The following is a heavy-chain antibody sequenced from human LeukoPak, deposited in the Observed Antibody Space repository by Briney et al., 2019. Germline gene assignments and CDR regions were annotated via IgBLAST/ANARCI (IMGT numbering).Heavy chain of an antibody. V-gene: IGHV4-39*01. D-gene: IGHD3-22*01. CDR3: ARRRYYDSSGYLD. CDR1: GDSVSRSDSY. Sequence: PETLSLTCTVFGDSVSRSDSYWDWIRQPPGKALEWIGTVYYSGRTYYSPSLESRVTISVDTSKNQFSLKLSSLTAADTALYFCARRRYYDSSGYLDWGQGTLVTVSS. CDR2: VYYSGRT. J-gene: IGHJ1*01.